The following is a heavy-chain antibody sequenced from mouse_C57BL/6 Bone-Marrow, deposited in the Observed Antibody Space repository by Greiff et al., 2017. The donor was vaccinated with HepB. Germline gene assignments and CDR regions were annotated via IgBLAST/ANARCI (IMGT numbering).Heavy chain of an antibody. J-gene: IGHJ4*01. CDR3: ASPFHYGSSFYAMDY. V-gene: IGHV1-26*01. Sequence: EVQLQQSGPELVKPGASVKISCKASGYTFTDYYMNWVKQSHGKSLEWIGDINPNNGGTSYNQKFKGKATLTVDKSSSTAYMELRSLTSEDSAVYYCASPFHYGSSFYAMDYWGQGTSVTVSS. D-gene: IGHD1-1*01. CDR2: INPNNGGT. CDR1: GYTFTDYY.